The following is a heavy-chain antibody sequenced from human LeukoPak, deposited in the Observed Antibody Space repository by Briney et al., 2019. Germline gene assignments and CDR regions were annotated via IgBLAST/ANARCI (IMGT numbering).Heavy chain of an antibody. CDR3: ARGGWNYYYYYMDV. Sequence: SETLSLTCTVSGDSIGEYYWTWIRQAPGKGLEWIGYIYYTGSTNYNPSLKSRVTISVDTSKNQFSLRLSSVTAADTAVYYCARGGWNYYYYYMDVWGKGTTVTVSS. CDR2: IYYTGST. D-gene: IGHD2-15*01. CDR1: GDSIGEYY. V-gene: IGHV4-59*01. J-gene: IGHJ6*03.